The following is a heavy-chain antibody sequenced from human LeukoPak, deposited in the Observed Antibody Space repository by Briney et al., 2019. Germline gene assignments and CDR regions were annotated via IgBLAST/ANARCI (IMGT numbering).Heavy chain of an antibody. J-gene: IGHJ4*02. D-gene: IGHD3-22*01. CDR2: ISGTGGRT. CDR3: AKRGVVIRVILVGFHKEAYYFDS. CDR1: GFTFDDYA. V-gene: IGHV3-23*01. Sequence: PGGSLRLSCAASGFTFDDYAMHWVRQAPGKGLEWVAGISGTGGRTNYADSVKGRFTISRDNPKNTLYLQMNSLRVEDTAVYFCAKRGVVIRVILVGFHKEAYYFDSWGQGALVTVSS.